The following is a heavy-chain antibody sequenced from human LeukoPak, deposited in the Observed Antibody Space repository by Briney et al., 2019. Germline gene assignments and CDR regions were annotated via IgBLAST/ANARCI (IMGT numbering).Heavy chain of an antibody. J-gene: IGHJ4*02. CDR2: ISAYNGNT. CDR1: GYTFTSYG. CDR3: ARVIAAAGSADY. Sequence: ASVKVSCKASGYTFTSYGISWVRQAPGQGLEWMGWISAYNGNTNYAQKLQGRVTMTTDTSTSTAYMELRSLRSDDTAAYYCARVIAAAGSADYWGQGTLVTVSS. V-gene: IGHV1-18*01. D-gene: IGHD6-13*01.